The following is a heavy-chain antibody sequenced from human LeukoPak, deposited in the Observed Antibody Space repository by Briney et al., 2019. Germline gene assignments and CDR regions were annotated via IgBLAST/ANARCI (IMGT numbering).Heavy chain of an antibody. Sequence: SETLSLTCAVYGGSFSGYHWSWIRQPPGKGLEWIGEINHSGSTNYIPSLKSRVTISVDTSKNQFSLKLSSVTAADTAVYYCARGLTVYDYIWGSYRSRSWFDPWGQATLVTVSS. D-gene: IGHD3-16*02. CDR1: GGSFSGYH. CDR2: INHSGST. J-gene: IGHJ5*02. V-gene: IGHV4-34*01. CDR3: ARGLTVYDYIWGSYRSRSWFDP.